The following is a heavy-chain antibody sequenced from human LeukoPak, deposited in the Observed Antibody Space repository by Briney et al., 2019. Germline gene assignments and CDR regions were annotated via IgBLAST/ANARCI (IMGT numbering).Heavy chain of an antibody. Sequence: GGSLRLSCAASGFTFSSYWMSWVRQAPGKGLEGVANIKQDGSEKYYVDSVKGRFTISRDNAKNSLYLQMNSLRAEDTAVYYCARVKFYDFWSGYYGKGHYYYYYMDVWGKGTTVTVSS. CDR3: ARVKFYDFWSGYYGKGHYYYYYMDV. J-gene: IGHJ6*03. CDR2: IKQDGSEK. CDR1: GFTFSSYW. D-gene: IGHD3-3*01. V-gene: IGHV3-7*01.